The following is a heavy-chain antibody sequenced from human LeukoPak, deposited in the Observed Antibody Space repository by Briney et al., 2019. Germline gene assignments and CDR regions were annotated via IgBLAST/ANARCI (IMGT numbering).Heavy chain of an antibody. CDR1: GGSISSTSYY. D-gene: IGHD6-19*01. CDR3: VRHGGFSSGWQTDC. V-gene: IGHV4-39*01. J-gene: IGHJ4*02. CDR2: IFYSGST. Sequence: SETLSLTCTVSGGSISSTSYYWGWIRQPPGTGLEWIGSIFYSGSTYYNPSFKSRVTISVDTSKSQFSLKLGSVTAADTAVYYCVRHGGFSSGWQTDCWGQGTPVIVSS.